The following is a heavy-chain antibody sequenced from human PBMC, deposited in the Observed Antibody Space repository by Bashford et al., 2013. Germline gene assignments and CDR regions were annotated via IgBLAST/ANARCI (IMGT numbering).Heavy chain of an antibody. CDR2: ISYSGST. D-gene: IGHD5-12*01. Sequence: SETLSLTCTVSGGSITSSSYYWVWIRQPPGKGLEWIGSISYSGSTYYNPSLNSRLTMSVDTSKNQFSLRLTSVTAADTAVYYCARRTPYSRHSDGAFDIWGQGTLVTVSS. V-gene: IGHV4-39*01. J-gene: IGHJ3*02. CDR1: GGSITSSSYY. CDR3: ARRTPYSRHSDGAFDI.